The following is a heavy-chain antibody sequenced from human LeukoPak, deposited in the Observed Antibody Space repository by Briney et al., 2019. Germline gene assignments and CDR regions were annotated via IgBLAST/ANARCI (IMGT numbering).Heavy chain of an antibody. D-gene: IGHD3-10*01. CDR1: GFTVSSNY. CDR2: IYRGGST. CDR3: ARIRGGWYIDF. V-gene: IGHV3-53*01. Sequence: PGGSLILSCAASGFTVSSNYMSWVRQAPGKGLEWASVIYRGGSTYYADSVKGRFTISRDNSKNTLYLQMSSLRAEDTAVYYCARIRGGWYIDFWGQGTLVTVSS. J-gene: IGHJ4*02.